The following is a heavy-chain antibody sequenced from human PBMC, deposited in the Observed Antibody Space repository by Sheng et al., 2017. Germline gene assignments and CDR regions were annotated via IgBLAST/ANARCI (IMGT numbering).Heavy chain of an antibody. CDR3: ARRSRYSYGNDY. J-gene: IGHJ4*02. CDR1: GGSFSGYY. CDR2: INHSGST. V-gene: IGHV4-34*01. Sequence: QVQLQQWGAGLLKPSETLSLTCAVYGGSFSGYYWSWIRQPPGKGLEWIGEINHSGSTNYNPSLKSRVTISVDTSKNQFSLKLSSVTAADTAVYYCARRSRYSYGNDYWGQGTLVTVYS. D-gene: IGHD5-18*01.